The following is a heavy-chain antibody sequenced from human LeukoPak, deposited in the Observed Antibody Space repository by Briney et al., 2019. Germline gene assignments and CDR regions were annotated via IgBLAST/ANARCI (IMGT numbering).Heavy chain of an antibody. J-gene: IGHJ4*02. CDR3: AKVDPPAGSGNYYSYDY. CDR1: GFTFSNYA. CDR2: ISAGGVTT. Sequence: GGSLRLSCVGSGFTFSNYAMSWVRQASGKGLEWVSGISAGGVTTYYADSVKGRFTISRDNSKNMVHLQMNSLRAEDTAVYFCAKVDPPAGSGNYYSYDYWGQGTLVTVSS. D-gene: IGHD3-10*01. V-gene: IGHV3-23*01.